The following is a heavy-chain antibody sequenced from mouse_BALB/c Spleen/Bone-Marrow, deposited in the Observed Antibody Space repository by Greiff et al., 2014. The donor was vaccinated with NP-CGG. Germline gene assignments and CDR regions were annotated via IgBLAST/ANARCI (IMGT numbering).Heavy chain of an antibody. V-gene: IGHV1-14*01. Sequence: VQLKESGPGLVKPGASVKMSCKASGYTFTSYVMHWVKQKPGQGLEWIGYINPYNDGTTYNEKFEGKATLTSDKSSSTAYMELSSLTSEDSAVYYCARGNYYDYDYFDYWGQGTTLTVSS. CDR2: INPYNDGT. CDR1: GYTFTSYV. J-gene: IGHJ2*01. D-gene: IGHD2-4*01. CDR3: ARGNYYDYDYFDY.